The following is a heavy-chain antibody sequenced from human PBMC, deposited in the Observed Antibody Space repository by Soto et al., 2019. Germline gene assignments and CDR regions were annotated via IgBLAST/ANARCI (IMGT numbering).Heavy chain of an antibody. V-gene: IGHV4-39*01. Sequence: TLSLTCTVSGGSISSSSYYWGWIRQPPGKGLEWIGGIYYSGSTYYNPSLKSRVTISVDTSKNQFSLKLSSVTAADTAVYYCARQRRKGGRYGELGYWRQGTLVTVSS. CDR3: ARQRRKGGRYGELGY. CDR1: GGSISSSSYY. J-gene: IGHJ4*02. CDR2: IYYSGST. D-gene: IGHD1-26*01.